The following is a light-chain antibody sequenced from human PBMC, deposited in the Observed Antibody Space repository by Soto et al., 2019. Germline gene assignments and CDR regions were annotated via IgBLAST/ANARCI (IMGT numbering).Light chain of an antibody. CDR3: GSYTSSSTLVV. J-gene: IGLJ2*01. CDR2: DVS. Sequence: QSALTQPASVSGSPGQSITISCTGTSSDVGGYNYVSWYQRHPGKAPKLMIYDVSNRPSGVSNRFSGSKSGNTASLTISGVQAEDEDDYYCGSYTSSSTLVVFGGGTKLTVL. CDR1: SSDVGGYNY. V-gene: IGLV2-14*01.